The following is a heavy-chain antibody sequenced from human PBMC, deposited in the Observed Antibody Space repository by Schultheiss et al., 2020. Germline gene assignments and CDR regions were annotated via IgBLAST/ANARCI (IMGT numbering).Heavy chain of an antibody. J-gene: IGHJ5*02. D-gene: IGHD2-2*01. CDR1: GYTFTSYD. Sequence: ASVKVSCKASGYTFTSYDINWVRQATGQGLEWMGWMNPNSGNTGYAQKFQGRVTMTRNTSISTAYMELSSLRSEDTAVYYCARGDIVVVPAEYNWFDPWGQGTLVTVSS. CDR3: ARGDIVVVPAEYNWFDP. V-gene: IGHV1-8*01. CDR2: MNPNSGNT.